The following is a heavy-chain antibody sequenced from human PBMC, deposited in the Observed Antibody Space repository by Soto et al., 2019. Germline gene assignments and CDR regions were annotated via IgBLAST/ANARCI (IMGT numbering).Heavy chain of an antibody. J-gene: IGHJ4*02. CDR3: AADISHTVTCDY. CDR1: GFTFSDYY. CDR2: ISSSGSTI. D-gene: IGHD4-17*01. V-gene: IGHV3-11*01. Sequence: GGSLRLSCAASGFTFSDYYMSWIRQAPGKGLEWVSYISSSGSTIYYADSVKGRFTISRDNAKNSLYLQMNSLRAEDTAVYYCAADISHTVTCDYWGQGTLVTVSS.